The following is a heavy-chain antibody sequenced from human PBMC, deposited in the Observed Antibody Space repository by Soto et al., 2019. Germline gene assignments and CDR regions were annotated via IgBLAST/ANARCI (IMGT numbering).Heavy chain of an antibody. CDR2: IIPRFGTA. Sequence: QVQLVQSGADVKKPGSSVKVSCKASGGTFSSYAISWVRQAPGQGLEWVGGIIPRFGTANYAQKFQGRVTITADESTSTAYMELSSLRSEDTAMYYCAKERAWGSSWGGTLVLWGQGTLVTVSS. CDR3: AKERAWGSSWGGTLVL. V-gene: IGHV1-69*01. J-gene: IGHJ4*02. D-gene: IGHD6-13*01. CDR1: GGTFSSYA.